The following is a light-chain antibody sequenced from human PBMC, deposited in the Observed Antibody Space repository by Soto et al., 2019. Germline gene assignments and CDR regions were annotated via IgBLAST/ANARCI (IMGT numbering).Light chain of an antibody. Sequence: DIQMTQSPSTLSASLGDRVTITCRASQSISSWLAWYQQKPGKAPKLLIYKASSLESGVPSRFSGSGSGTEFTLTISSLQPDDSATYSCQQYYRLVTFGPGTKVEIK. V-gene: IGKV1-5*03. CDR1: QSISSW. CDR3: QQYYRLVT. CDR2: KAS. J-gene: IGKJ3*01.